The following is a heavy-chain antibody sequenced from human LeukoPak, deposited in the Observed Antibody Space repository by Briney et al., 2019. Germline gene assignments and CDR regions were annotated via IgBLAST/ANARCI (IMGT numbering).Heavy chain of an antibody. J-gene: IGHJ6*02. Sequence: GGSLRLSCAASGFTVSSNYMSWVRQAPGKGLEWVSVIYSGGSTYCADSVKGRFTISRDNSKNTLYLQMNSLRAEDTAVYYCARENVDTAYYYYGMDVWGQGTTVTVSS. CDR1: GFTVSSNY. V-gene: IGHV3-53*01. CDR3: ARENVDTAYYYYGMDV. D-gene: IGHD5-18*01. CDR2: IYSGGST.